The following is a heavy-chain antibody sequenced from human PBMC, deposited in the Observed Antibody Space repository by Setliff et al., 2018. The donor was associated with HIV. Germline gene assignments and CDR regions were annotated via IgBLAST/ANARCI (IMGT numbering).Heavy chain of an antibody. V-gene: IGHV2-5*02. CDR2: IYWDDDK. D-gene: IGHD3-10*01. CDR1: GFSLSTSGVG. J-gene: IGHJ3*02. Sequence: SGPTLVNPTQTLTLTCTFSGFSLSTSGVGVGWIRQPPGKALEWLALIYWDDDKRYSPSLKSRLTITKDTSKNQEVLTMTNMEPVDTATYYCARIGGQDAFEIWGQGRMVTVSS. CDR3: ARIGGQDAFEI.